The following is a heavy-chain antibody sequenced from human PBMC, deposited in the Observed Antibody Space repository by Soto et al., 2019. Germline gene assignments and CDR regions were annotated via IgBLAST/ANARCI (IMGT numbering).Heavy chain of an antibody. J-gene: IGHJ6*03. V-gene: IGHV3-73*01. Sequence: GGSLRLSCAASGFTFSGSAMHWVRQASGKGLEWVGRIRSKANSYATAYAASVKGRFTIPRDDSKNTAYLQMNSLKTEDTAVYYCTGYSTYCGGDCNYYYYYYMDVWGKGTTVTVSS. CDR2: IRSKANSYAT. CDR3: TGYSTYCGGDCNYYYYYYMDV. CDR1: GFTFSGSA. D-gene: IGHD2-21*01.